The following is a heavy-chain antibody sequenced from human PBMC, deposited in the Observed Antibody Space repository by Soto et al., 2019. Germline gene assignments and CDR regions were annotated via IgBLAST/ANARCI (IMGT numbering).Heavy chain of an antibody. V-gene: IGHV4-61*01. Sequence: SETLSLTCTVSGASINSGNYYWSWIRQPPGKGLEWIGYIYYSGSTNYNPSLKSRVTISLDTSKNQFSLNLSSVTAADTAVYFCARDRAAAIGYYYYYGMDVWGQGTTVTVSS. CDR2: IYYSGST. D-gene: IGHD2-2*01. CDR3: ARDRAAAIGYYYYYGMDV. J-gene: IGHJ6*02. CDR1: GASINSGNYY.